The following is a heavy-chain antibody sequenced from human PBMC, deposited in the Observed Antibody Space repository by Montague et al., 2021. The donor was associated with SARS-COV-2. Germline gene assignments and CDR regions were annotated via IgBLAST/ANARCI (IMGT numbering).Heavy chain of an antibody. CDR3: AREDHPQSGSWYFFDT. D-gene: IGHD6-13*01. CDR2: IYSSGNA. CDR1: GGSINYYY. Sequence: SETLSLTCTVSGGSINYYYWHWLRQSAAKGLEWIGRIYSSGNANYSPSLKSRVTMSVDTSQNQFSLKLNSLTAADKAVYYCAREDHPQSGSWYFFDTWGQGALVTVSS. J-gene: IGHJ4*02. V-gene: IGHV4-4*07.